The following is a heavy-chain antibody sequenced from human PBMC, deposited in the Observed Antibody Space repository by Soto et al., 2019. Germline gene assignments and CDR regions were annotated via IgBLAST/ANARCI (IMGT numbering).Heavy chain of an antibody. CDR2: IYHSGST. J-gene: IGHJ4*02. CDR1: GGSISSSNW. D-gene: IGHD3-22*01. CDR3: AREGNPGYYDSSGYYLDY. V-gene: IGHV4-4*02. Sequence: SVTLTLTCAVSGGSISSSNWWSWVRQPPGKGLEWIGEIYHSGSTNYNPSLKSRVTISVDKSKNQFSLKLSSVTAADTAVYYCAREGNPGYYDSSGYYLDYWGQGTLVTVSS.